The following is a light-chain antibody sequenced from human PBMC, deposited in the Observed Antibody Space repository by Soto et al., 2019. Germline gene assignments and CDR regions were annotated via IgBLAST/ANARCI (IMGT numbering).Light chain of an antibody. V-gene: IGLV3-1*01. CDR3: QASHSTTAV. CDR1: KLGDKY. CDR2: QDS. J-gene: IGLJ1*01. Sequence: SYELTQPPSVSVSPGQTASITCSGDKLGDKYACWYQQKPGQSPVLVIYQDSKRPSGIPERFSGSNSGNTATLTISGTQAMYEAGYYCQASHSTTAVFGPGTKVRVL.